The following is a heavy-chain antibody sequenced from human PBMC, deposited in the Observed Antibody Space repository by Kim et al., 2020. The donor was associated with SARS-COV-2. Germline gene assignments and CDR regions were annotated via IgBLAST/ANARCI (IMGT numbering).Heavy chain of an antibody. Sequence: GGSLRLSCAASGFTFSNYGMNWVRQAPGKGLEWLSSISASGGTASYADSVKGRFTISRDNSKNTLYLQMNSLRLEDTAVYYCAKAHQWLVRGLCDFWGRGTLVTVSS. CDR1: GFTFSNYG. D-gene: IGHD6-19*01. J-gene: IGHJ4*02. CDR2: ISASGGTA. V-gene: IGHV3-23*01. CDR3: AKAHQWLVRGLCDF.